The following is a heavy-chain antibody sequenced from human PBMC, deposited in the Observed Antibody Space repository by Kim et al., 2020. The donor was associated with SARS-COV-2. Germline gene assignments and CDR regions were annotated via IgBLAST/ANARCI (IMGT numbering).Heavy chain of an antibody. CDR2: INPNDGET. CDR3: TRDSDPDF. V-gene: IGHV1-2*02. Sequence: ASVKVSCKTSGYTFSDHYIHWLRQAPGQGPEWMAWINPNDGETKYAQKFQGRVSVTRDTSISTVYLEVSSLASDDTAVYYCTRDSDPDFWGQGTLVTVSS. CDR1: GYTFSDHY. J-gene: IGHJ4*02.